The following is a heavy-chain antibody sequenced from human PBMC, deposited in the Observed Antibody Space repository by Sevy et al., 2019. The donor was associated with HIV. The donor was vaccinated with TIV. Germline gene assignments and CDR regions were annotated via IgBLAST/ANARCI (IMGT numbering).Heavy chain of an antibody. J-gene: IGHJ6*02. Sequence: GGSLRLSCAASGFTFSSYEMNWVRQAPGKGLEWVSHISSSGSTIYYADSVKGRFTISRDNAKNSLYLQMNSLRAEDTAVYYCARDVAGLSGYSYGYWYYYGMDVWGQGTTVTVSS. CDR1: GFTFSSYE. CDR3: ARDVAGLSGYSYGYWYYYGMDV. V-gene: IGHV3-48*03. D-gene: IGHD5-18*01. CDR2: ISSSGSTI.